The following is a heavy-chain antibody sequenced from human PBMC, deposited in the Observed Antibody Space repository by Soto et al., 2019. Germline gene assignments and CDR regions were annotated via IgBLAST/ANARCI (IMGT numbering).Heavy chain of an antibody. D-gene: IGHD2-8*02. CDR1: GGSISSGGYS. CDR3: ARDKITGRFDY. J-gene: IGHJ4*02. Sequence: SETLSLTCAVSGGSISSGGYSWSWIRQPPGKGLEWIGYIYHSGSTYYNPSLKSRVTISVDRSKNQFSLKLTSVTAADTAVYYGARDKITGRFDYWGQGTLVTVPS. V-gene: IGHV4-30-2*01. CDR2: IYHSGST.